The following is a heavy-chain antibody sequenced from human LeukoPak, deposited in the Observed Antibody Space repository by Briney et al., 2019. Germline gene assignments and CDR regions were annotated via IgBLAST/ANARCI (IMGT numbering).Heavy chain of an antibody. CDR3: ARSDYGAFDY. Sequence: SVKVSFKASGGTFSSYAISWGRQPPGQGLEWMGGVIPMFGTANYAQNFQGRVTITADDSTSTSYMELSSLRSEDTAVYYCARSDYGAFDYWGQGTLVTVSS. CDR1: GGTFSSYA. J-gene: IGHJ4*02. D-gene: IGHD3-16*01. V-gene: IGHV1-69*13. CDR2: VIPMFGTA.